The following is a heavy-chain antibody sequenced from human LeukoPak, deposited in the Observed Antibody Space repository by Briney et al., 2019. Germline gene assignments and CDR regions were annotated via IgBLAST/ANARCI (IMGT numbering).Heavy chain of an antibody. CDR3: ASLNYDSSGYYFDY. V-gene: IGHV1-2*02. D-gene: IGHD3-22*01. CDR2: INPNSGGT. CDR1: GYTFTGYY. Sequence: GASVKVSCKASGYTFTGYYMHWVRQAPGQGLEWMGWINPNSGGTNYAQKFQGRVTMTRDTSISTAYMELSRLRSDDTAVYYCASLNYDSSGYYFDYWGQGTLVTVTS. J-gene: IGHJ4*02.